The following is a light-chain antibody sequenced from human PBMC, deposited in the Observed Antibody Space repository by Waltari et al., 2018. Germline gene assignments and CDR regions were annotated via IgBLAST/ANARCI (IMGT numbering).Light chain of an antibody. J-gene: IGLJ1*01. V-gene: IGLV2-14*01. CDR1: SSDVGGYNY. CDR2: EVS. CDR3: SSYTSSSTLDV. Sequence: QSALTQPASVSGSPGQSITISCTGTSSDVGGYNYVSWYQQHPGKAPKLMIYEVSNRPSGVSTRFSGSKSVNTASLTISGLQAEDEADYYCSSYTSSSTLDVFGTGTKVTVL.